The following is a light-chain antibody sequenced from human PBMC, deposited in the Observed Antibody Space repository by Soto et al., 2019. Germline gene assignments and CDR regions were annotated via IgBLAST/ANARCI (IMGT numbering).Light chain of an antibody. CDR3: SSYTSSNTLEV. J-gene: IGLJ1*01. CDR1: SSDVGGSNY. Sequence: QSALIQPASVSGSPGQSITISCTGTSSDVGGSNYVSWYQHHPHRAPKLLIYGVSYRPSGVSNRFSGSKSGNTASLTISGLQAEDEADYYCSSYTSSNTLEVFGIGTKLTVL. CDR2: GVS. V-gene: IGLV2-14*01.